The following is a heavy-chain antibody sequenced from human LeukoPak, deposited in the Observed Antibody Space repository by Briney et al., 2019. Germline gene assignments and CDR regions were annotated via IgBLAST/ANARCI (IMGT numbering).Heavy chain of an antibody. CDR3: AKDLLAVAGTRSTDY. CDR2: ISYDGSNK. Sequence: PGRSLRLSCAASGFTFSSYGMHWVRQAPGKGLEWVAVISYDGSNKYYADSVEGRFTISRDNSKNTLYLQMNSLRAEDTAVYYCAKDLLAVAGTRSTDYWGQGTLVTVSS. J-gene: IGHJ4*02. D-gene: IGHD6-19*01. V-gene: IGHV3-30*18. CDR1: GFTFSSYG.